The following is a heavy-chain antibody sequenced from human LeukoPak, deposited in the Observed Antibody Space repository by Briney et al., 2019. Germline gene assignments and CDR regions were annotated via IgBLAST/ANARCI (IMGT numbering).Heavy chain of an antibody. J-gene: IGHJ4*02. CDR1: GYTFTSYA. V-gene: IGHV1-2*02. CDR2: INPNSGGT. Sequence: ASVKVSCKASGYTFTSYAMNWVRQAPGQGLEWMGWINPNSGGTNYAQKFQGRVTMTRDTSISTAYMELSRLRSDDTAVYYCARSRGYSYGAFDYWGQGTLVTVSS. D-gene: IGHD5-18*01. CDR3: ARSRGYSYGAFDY.